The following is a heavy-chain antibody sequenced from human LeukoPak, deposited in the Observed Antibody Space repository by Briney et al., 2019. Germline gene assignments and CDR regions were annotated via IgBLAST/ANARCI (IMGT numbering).Heavy chain of an antibody. D-gene: IGHD2-2*02. V-gene: IGHV1-18*01. CDR2: ISAYNGNT. Sequence: ASVKVSCKASGYTFSSYDINWVRQATGQGLEWMGWISAYNGNTNYAQKLQGRVTMITDTSTSTAYMELRSLRSDDTAVYYCALGGLYRDWGQGTLVTVSS. J-gene: IGHJ4*02. CDR3: ALGGLYRD. CDR1: GYTFSSYD.